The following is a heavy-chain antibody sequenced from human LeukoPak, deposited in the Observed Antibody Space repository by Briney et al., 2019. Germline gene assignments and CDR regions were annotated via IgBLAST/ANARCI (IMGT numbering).Heavy chain of an antibody. D-gene: IGHD2-2*01. CDR1: GYTLTELS. CDR2: FDPEDGET. Sequence: ASVKVSCKVSGYTLTELSMHWVRQATGKGLEWMGGFDPEDGETIYAQKFQGRVTMTEDTSTDTAYMELSSLRSEDTAVYYCATGGDCSSTSCYPDYWGQGTLVTVSS. CDR3: ATGGDCSSTSCYPDY. J-gene: IGHJ4*02. V-gene: IGHV1-24*01.